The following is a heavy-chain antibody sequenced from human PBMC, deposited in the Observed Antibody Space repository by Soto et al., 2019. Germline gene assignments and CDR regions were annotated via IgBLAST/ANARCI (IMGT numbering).Heavy chain of an antibody. CDR2: IYYIGST. D-gene: IGHD1-7*01. CDR3: AREGEDNWNYDEY. V-gene: IGHV4-31*03. CDR1: GGSISSGGYY. J-gene: IGHJ4*02. Sequence: SETLSLTCTVSGGSISSGGYYWSWIRQHPGKGLEWIGYIYYIGSTYYNPSLKSRVTISVDTSKNQFSLKLSSVTAADTAVYYCAREGEDNWNYDEYWGQGTLVTVSS.